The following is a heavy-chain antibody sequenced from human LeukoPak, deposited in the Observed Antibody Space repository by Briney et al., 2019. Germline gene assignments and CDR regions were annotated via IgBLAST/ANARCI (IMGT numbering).Heavy chain of an antibody. D-gene: IGHD1-26*01. CDR3: VRSLGGTDS. J-gene: IGHJ4*02. CDR2: INPDAGST. CDR1: GFIFSNSW. V-gene: IGHV3-74*01. Sequence: GGSLRLSCAASGFIFSNSWMHWVRQAPGKGLVWVSRINPDAGSTTYADSVKGRCTISRDNVKNTVYLQMNSLRAEDTAVYYCVRSLGGTDSWGQGTLVTVSS.